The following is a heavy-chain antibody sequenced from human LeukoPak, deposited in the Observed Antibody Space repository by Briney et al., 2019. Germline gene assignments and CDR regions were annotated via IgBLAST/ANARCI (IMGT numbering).Heavy chain of an antibody. Sequence: SETLSLTCVVYGGSFSGYYWSWIRQPPGKGLEWIGEINHSGSTNYNPSLKSRVTISVDTSKNQFSLKLSSVTAADTAVYYCARNMQWLVDIWGQGTMVTVSS. CDR2: INHSGST. CDR3: ARNMQWLVDI. D-gene: IGHD6-19*01. J-gene: IGHJ3*02. CDR1: GGSFSGYY. V-gene: IGHV4-34*01.